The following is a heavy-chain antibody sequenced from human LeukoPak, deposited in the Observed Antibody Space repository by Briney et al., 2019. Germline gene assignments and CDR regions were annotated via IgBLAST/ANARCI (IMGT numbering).Heavy chain of an antibody. CDR1: GGSISSYY. V-gene: IGHV4-59*01. CDR2: IYYSGST. Sequence: SETLSLTCTVSGGSISSYYWSWTRQPPGKGLEWIGYIYYSGSTNYNPSLKSRVTISVDTSKNQFSLKLSSVTAADTAVYYCARGGDIVLMVYPHFDYWGQGTLVTVSS. D-gene: IGHD2-8*01. CDR3: ARGGDIVLMVYPHFDY. J-gene: IGHJ4*02.